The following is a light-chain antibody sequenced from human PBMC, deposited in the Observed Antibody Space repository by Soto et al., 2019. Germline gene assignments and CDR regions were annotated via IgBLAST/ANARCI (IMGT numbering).Light chain of an antibody. J-gene: IGLJ1*01. V-gene: IGLV2-14*01. CDR1: ARDVVGYNY. CDR2: AVS. Sequence: QSALTQPASVSGSPGQSITISCTATARDVVGYNYVSWYQQHPGKAPKLMIHAVSNRPSGISSRFSGSKSGNTASLTISGLQSEDEADYFCCSYTSRTTYVFGNGTKLTVL. CDR3: CSYTSRTTYV.